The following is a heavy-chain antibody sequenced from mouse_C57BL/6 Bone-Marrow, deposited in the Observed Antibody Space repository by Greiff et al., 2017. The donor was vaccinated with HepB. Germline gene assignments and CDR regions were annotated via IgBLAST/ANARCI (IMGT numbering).Heavy chain of an antibody. Sequence: EVQLQQSGPGLVKPSQSLSLTCSVTGYSITSGYYWNWILQFPGNKLEWMGYISYDGSNNYNPSLKNRISITRDTSKNQFFLKLNSVTTEDTATYYCAKGGSSPHWYFDVWGTGTTVTGSS. D-gene: IGHD1-1*01. CDR3: AKGGSSPHWYFDV. CDR2: ISYDGSN. J-gene: IGHJ1*03. V-gene: IGHV3-6*01. CDR1: GYSITSGYY.